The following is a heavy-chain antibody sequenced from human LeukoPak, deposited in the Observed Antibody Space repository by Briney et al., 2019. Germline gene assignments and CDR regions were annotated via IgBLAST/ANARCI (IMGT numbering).Heavy chain of an antibody. Sequence: GGSLRLSCAASGFTFSTYGMHWVRQAPGKGLEWVAFIRYDGRNKYYADSVKGRFTISRDNSKNTVYLQMNSLRAEDTAVYYCAAPGVPAATYYFDYWGQGTLVTVSS. CDR1: GFTFSTYG. D-gene: IGHD2-2*01. V-gene: IGHV3-30*02. CDR3: AAPGVPAATYYFDY. J-gene: IGHJ4*02. CDR2: IRYDGRNK.